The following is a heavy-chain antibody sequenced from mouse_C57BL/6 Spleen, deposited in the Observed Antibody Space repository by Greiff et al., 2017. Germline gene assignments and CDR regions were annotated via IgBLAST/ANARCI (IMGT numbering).Heavy chain of an antibody. CDR3: ARRLGPYDFDY. CDR1: GFTFSDYG. D-gene: IGHD1-2*01. CDR2: ISSGGSTI. V-gene: IGHV5-17*01. J-gene: IGHJ2*01. Sequence: EVKLVESGGGLVKPGGSLKLSCAASGFTFSDYGMHWVRQAPEKGLEWVAYISSGGSTIYYADTVKGRFTISRDNAKNTLFLQMASLRSEDTALYYCARRLGPYDFDYWGQGTTLTVSS.